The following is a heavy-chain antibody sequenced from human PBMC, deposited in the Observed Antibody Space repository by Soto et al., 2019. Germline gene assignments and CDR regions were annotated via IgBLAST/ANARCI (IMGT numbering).Heavy chain of an antibody. CDR3: AKNRELYYDGSRAHDS. CDR2: ISSGGRTR. J-gene: IGHJ4*02. Sequence: EVQLVESRGGLVHPGGSLRLSCAASGFTFSNYEMNWVRQAPGKGLEWVSYISSGGRTRYYADSVKGQFTISRDNAKNSLYLQMNSLRAEDAAIYYCAKNRELYYDGSRAHDSWGQGTLVTVSS. D-gene: IGHD3-16*01. CDR1: GFTFSNYE. V-gene: IGHV3-48*03.